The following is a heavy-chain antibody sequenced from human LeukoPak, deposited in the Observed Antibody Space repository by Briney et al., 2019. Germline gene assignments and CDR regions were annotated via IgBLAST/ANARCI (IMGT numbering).Heavy chain of an antibody. J-gene: IGHJ5*02. CDR2: IYHSGST. CDR1: GYSISSGYY. CDR3: ARDAVRGLSPNWFDP. Sequence: SETLSLTCTVSGYSISSGYYWGWIRQPPGKGLEWIGSIYHSGSTYYNPSLKSRVTISVDTSKNQFSLKLSSVTAADTAVYYCARDAVRGLSPNWFDPWGQGTLVTVSS. D-gene: IGHD3-10*01. V-gene: IGHV4-38-2*02.